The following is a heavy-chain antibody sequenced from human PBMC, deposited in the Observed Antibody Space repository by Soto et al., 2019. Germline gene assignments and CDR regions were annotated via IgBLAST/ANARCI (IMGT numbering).Heavy chain of an antibody. D-gene: IGHD3-22*01. Sequence: QVQLVQSGAEVKKPGASVKVSCKASGYTFTSYGISWVRQAPGQGLEWMGWISAYNGNTNYAQKLQGRVTMTTDTSTSTAYMELRSLRSDDTVVYYCARASDYYDSSGYEDYWGQGTLVTVSS. CDR1: GYTFTSYG. V-gene: IGHV1-18*01. CDR3: ARASDYYDSSGYEDY. J-gene: IGHJ4*02. CDR2: ISAYNGNT.